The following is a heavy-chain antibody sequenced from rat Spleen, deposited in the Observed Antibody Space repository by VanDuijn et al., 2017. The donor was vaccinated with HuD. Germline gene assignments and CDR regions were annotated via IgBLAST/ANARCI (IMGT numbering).Heavy chain of an antibody. Sequence: EVQLVESDGGLVQPGGSLKLSCAASGFTFSDYYMAWVRQAPTKGLEWVTSITPSGGSTSYRDSVRGRFTVSRDNAKNTLYLQMGSLESEDTATYHCTRSDLDNYWFFDFWGPGTMVTVSS. J-gene: IGHJ1*01. V-gene: IGHV5-25*01. CDR1: GFTFSDYY. CDR2: ITPSGGST. D-gene: IGHD2-1*01. CDR3: TRSDLDNYWFFDF.